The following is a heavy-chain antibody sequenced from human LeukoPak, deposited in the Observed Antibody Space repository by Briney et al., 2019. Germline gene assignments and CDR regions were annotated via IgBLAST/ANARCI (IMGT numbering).Heavy chain of an antibody. CDR1: GFTFDDYA. CDR3: AKVAIVGATYYFDY. D-gene: IGHD1-26*01. V-gene: IGHV3-9*01. J-gene: IGHJ4*02. Sequence: GGSLRLSCAASGFTFDDYAMHWVRQAPGKGLEWVSGISWNSGSIGYADSVKGRFTISRDNAKDSLYLQMNSLRAEDTALYYCAKVAIVGATYYFDYWGQGTLVTVSS. CDR2: ISWNSGSI.